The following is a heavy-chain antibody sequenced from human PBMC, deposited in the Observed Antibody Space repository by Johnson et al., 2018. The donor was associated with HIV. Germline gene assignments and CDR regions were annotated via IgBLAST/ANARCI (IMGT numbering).Heavy chain of an antibody. V-gene: IGHV3-66*01. D-gene: IGHD2-15*01. Sequence: VQLVESGGGLVQPGGSLRRSCAASGFTVSSNYMNWVRQAPGKGLEWVSVIYSGGDTYYSDSVMGRFTISRDTSKNTLYLQMNSLRGDDTAVDYCTRVSSTSWALDIWGQGTMVTVSS. CDR1: GFTVSSNY. J-gene: IGHJ3*02. CDR2: IYSGGDT. CDR3: TRVSSTSWALDI.